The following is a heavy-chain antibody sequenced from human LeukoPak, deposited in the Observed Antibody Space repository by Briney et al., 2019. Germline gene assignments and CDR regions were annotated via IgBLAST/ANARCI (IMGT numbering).Heavy chain of an antibody. CDR3: AKGAAAGKVDWFDP. CDR1: GLSFTNYA. V-gene: IGHV3-23*01. J-gene: IGHJ5*02. CDR2: LTGYGGA. Sequence: QPGGSLRLSCEASGLSFTNYAMMWVRQAPGKGLQWISTLTGYGGAYYADSGEGRFIISRDISKNTMFLQMYSLRAEDTAVYYCAKGAAAGKVDWFDPWGQGTLVTVSS. D-gene: IGHD6-13*01.